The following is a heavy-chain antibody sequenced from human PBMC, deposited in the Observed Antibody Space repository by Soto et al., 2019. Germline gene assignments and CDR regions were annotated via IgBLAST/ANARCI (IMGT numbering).Heavy chain of an antibody. CDR2: ISAYNGNT. J-gene: IGHJ4*02. D-gene: IGHD5-18*01. V-gene: IGHV1-18*01. CDR1: GYTFTSYG. Sequence: ASVKVSCKASGYTFTSYGISWVRQAPGQGLEWMGWISAYNGNTKYAQKLQGRVTLTTNTSTSTAYMELRSLRSDDTAVYYCAREKSYGYADYWGQGTLVTVSS. CDR3: AREKSYGYADY.